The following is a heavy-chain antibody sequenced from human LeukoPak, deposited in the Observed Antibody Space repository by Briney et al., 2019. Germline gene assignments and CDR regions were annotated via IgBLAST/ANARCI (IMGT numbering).Heavy chain of an antibody. J-gene: IGHJ5*02. Sequence: PSQTLSLTCTVSGGSISSGDYYWSWIRQPPGKGLGWIGYIYYSGSTYYNPSLKSRVTISVDTSKNQLSLKLSSVTAADTAVYYCARGSSSSGWFDPWGQGTLVTVSS. CDR2: IYYSGST. D-gene: IGHD6-6*01. CDR3: ARGSSSSGWFDP. V-gene: IGHV4-30-4*01. CDR1: GGSISSGDYY.